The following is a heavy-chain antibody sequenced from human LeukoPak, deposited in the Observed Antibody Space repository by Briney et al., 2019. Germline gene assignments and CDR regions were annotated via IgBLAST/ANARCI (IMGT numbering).Heavy chain of an antibody. J-gene: IGHJ4*02. Sequence: SVKVSCKASGGTFSSYTISWVRQAPGQGLEWMGRIIPIFGTANYAQKFQGRVTITTDESTSTAYMELSCLRSEDTAVYYCESWGRGSGFDYWGQGTLVTVTS. V-gene: IGHV1-69*05. CDR1: GGTFSSYT. CDR3: ESWGRGSGFDY. CDR2: IIPIFGTA. D-gene: IGHD3-16*01.